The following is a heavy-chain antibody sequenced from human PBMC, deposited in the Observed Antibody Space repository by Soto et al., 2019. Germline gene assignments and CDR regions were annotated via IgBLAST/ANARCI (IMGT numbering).Heavy chain of an antibody. CDR1: GFTFTSSA. CDR3: AAGGIPGIAAAGPSPYYYYGMDV. CDR2: IVVGSGNT. D-gene: IGHD6-13*01. J-gene: IGHJ6*02. V-gene: IGHV1-58*01. Sequence: SVKVSCKASGFTFTSSAVQWVRQARGQRLEWIGWIVVGSGNTNYAQKFQERVTITRDMSTSTAYMELSSLRSEDTAVYYCAAGGIPGIAAAGPSPYYYYGMDVWGQRTTLTVSS.